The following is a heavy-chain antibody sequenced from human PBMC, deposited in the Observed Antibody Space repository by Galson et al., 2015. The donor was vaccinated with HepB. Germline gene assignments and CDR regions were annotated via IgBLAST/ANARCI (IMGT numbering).Heavy chain of an antibody. CDR3: AKDGGTEYFQH. D-gene: IGHD1-14*01. CDR2: ISWNSGSI. J-gene: IGHJ1*01. CDR1: GFTFDDYA. V-gene: IGHV3-9*01. Sequence: SLRLSCAASGFTFDDYAMHWVRQAPGKGLEWVSGISWNSGSIGYADSVKGRFTISRDNAKNSLYPQMNSLRAEDAAFYYCAKDGGTEYFQHWGQGTLVTVSS.